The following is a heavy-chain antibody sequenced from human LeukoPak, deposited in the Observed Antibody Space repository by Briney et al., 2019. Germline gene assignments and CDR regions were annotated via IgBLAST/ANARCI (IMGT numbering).Heavy chain of an antibody. Sequence: GGSLSHSCAASGFMLSSYYMNWVSQADGKGLEWVASIKHDGSDQYYVDSVKGRSTISRDNAKNSLYLQMNSLRAEDTAVYYCAREPYSGGHLYYWGQGTLVTVSS. CDR3: AREPYSGGHLYY. D-gene: IGHD1-26*01. J-gene: IGHJ4*02. V-gene: IGHV3-7*01. CDR1: GFMLSSYY. CDR2: IKHDGSDQ.